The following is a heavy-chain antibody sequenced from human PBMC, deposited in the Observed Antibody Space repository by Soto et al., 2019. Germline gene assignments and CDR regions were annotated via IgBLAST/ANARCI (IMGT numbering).Heavy chain of an antibody. V-gene: IGHV3-64D*06. CDR1: GFRFRSYA. CDR3: VKGRSGEYYFDAMDV. CDR2: IRSIGGDT. Sequence: GGSPSLSCSASGFRFRSYAMHWVRRAPGKGLEYVAGIRSIGGDTLYADSVKGRFTISRDQPKNTVFLQMSSLRIEDTAVYYCVKGRSGEYYFDAMDVWGQGTTVSVAS. D-gene: IGHD3-9*01. J-gene: IGHJ6*02.